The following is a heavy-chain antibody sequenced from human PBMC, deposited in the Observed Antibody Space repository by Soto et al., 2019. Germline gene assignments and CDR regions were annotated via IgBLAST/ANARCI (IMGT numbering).Heavy chain of an antibody. V-gene: IGHV4-28*01. Sequence: QVQLQESGPGLVKPSDTLSLTCAVSGYSISSSNWWGWIRQPPGKGLEWIGYIYYSGSTYYNPSLKSRVTMSVDTSKKQFSLKLSSVTAVDTAVYYCAAGGIVGATTADYWGQGTLVTVSS. CDR1: GYSISSSNW. CDR3: AAGGIVGATTADY. D-gene: IGHD1-26*01. CDR2: IYYSGST. J-gene: IGHJ4*02.